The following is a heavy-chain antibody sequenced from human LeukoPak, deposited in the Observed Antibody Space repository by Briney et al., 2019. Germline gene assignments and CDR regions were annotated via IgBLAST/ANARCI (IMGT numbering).Heavy chain of an antibody. CDR3: ATGGYGDGGY. V-gene: IGHV4-39*07. Sequence: SETLSLTCTVSGGSISRSYYWDWIRQPPGKGLEWIGSSIYYSGTTYYNPSLKSRVTISVDTSKNQFSLKLSSVNAADTAVYYGATGGYGDGGYWGQGILVTVSS. J-gene: IGHJ4*02. D-gene: IGHD3-10*01. CDR1: GGSISRSYY. CDR2: SIYYSGTT.